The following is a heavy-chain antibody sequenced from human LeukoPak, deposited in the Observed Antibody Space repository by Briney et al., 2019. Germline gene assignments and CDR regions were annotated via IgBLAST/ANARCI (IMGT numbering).Heavy chain of an antibody. J-gene: IGHJ4*02. CDR1: GDSISTYY. CDR2: IFYSGNT. D-gene: IGHD1-26*01. CDR3: ARAFRVPTSAKIFDF. V-gene: IGHV4-30-4*08. Sequence: PSETLSLTCIVSGDSISTYYWSWIRQPPGKGLEWIGYIFYSGNTYFNPSLKSRVAISVDTSKNQFSLRLNSVTAADTAVYYCARAFRVPTSAKIFDFWGQGTLVAVSS.